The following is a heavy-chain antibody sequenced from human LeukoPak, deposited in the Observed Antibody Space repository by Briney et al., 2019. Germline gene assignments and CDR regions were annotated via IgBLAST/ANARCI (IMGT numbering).Heavy chain of an antibody. CDR1: GFTFSSYR. CDR2: INTDGSST. D-gene: IGHD3-10*01. CDR3: AKLKGRGSGSSYYYYGMDV. V-gene: IGHV3-74*01. J-gene: IGHJ6*02. Sequence: GGSLRLSCAAPGFTFSSYRMHWVRQAPGKGLVWVSRINTDGSSTSYADSVKGRFTISRDNAKNTLYLQMNSLRAEDTAVYYCAKLKGRGSGSSYYYYGMDVWGQGTTVTVSS.